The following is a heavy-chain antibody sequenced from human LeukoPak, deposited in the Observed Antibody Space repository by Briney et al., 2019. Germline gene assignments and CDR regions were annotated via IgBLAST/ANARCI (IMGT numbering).Heavy chain of an antibody. V-gene: IGHV4-30-2*01. J-gene: IGHJ4*02. Sequence: PSETLSLTCTVSGGSISSGGYYWSWIRQPPGKGLEWIGYIYHSGSTYYNPSLKSRVTISVDRSKNQFSLKLSSVTAADTAVYYCARYRVVTAVYYWGQGTLVTVSS. CDR2: IYHSGST. CDR1: GGSISSGGYY. D-gene: IGHD2-21*02. CDR3: ARYRVVTAVYY.